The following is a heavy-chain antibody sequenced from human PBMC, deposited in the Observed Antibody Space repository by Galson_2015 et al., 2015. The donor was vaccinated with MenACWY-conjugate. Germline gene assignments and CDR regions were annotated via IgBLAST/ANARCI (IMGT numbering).Heavy chain of an antibody. J-gene: IGHJ4*02. Sequence: SLRLSCAASGLTFSSYAMSWVRQAPGKGLEWVSSISSSGGSTYYADSVKGRFTISRDNSKNTLYLQMDSLSAEDTAVYYCASGRTFFDYWGQGTLVTVSS. CDR2: ISSSGGST. V-gene: IGHV3-23*01. CDR3: ASGRTFFDY. D-gene: IGHD2-15*01. CDR1: GLTFSSYA.